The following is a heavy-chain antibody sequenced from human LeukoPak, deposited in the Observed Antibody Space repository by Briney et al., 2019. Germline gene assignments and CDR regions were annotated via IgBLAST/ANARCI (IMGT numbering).Heavy chain of an antibody. V-gene: IGHV3-11*05. CDR3: ARDSQGDGYNFDY. CDR2: ISRSSSYT. D-gene: IGHD5-24*01. J-gene: IGHJ4*02. Sequence: PGGSLRLSCAASGFTFSDYYMSWIRQAPGKELEWVSYISRSSSYTNYADSVKGRFTISRDNAKNSLYLQMNSLRAEDTAVYYCARDSQGDGYNFDYWGQGTLVTVSS. CDR1: GFTFSDYY.